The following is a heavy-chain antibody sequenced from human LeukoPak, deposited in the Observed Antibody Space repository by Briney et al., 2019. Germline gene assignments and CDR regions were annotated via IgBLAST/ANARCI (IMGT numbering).Heavy chain of an antibody. CDR2: IHYTGST. V-gene: IGHV4-59*01. CDR3: ARGGYYGSGNDFRFDP. CDR1: GGSISSYY. J-gene: IGHJ5*02. Sequence: SETLSLTCTVSGGSISSYYWSWIRQSPGKGLECIGYIHYTGSTNYNPSLKSRVTISVETSKNQFSLKLKSVAAADTAVYYCARGGYYGSGNDFRFDPWGQGTLVTVSS. D-gene: IGHD3-10*01.